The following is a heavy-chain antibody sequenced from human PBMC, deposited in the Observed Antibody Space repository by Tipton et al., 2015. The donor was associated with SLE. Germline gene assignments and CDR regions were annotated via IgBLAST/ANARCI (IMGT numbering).Heavy chain of an antibody. V-gene: IGHV4-39*01. CDR3: ARQTTIGWPPWAFDV. Sequence: TLSLTCTVSGGSISSSSYYWGWIRQPPGKGLEWIGSIYYSGSTISVDTSKNQFSLKLSSVTAADTAVYYCARQTTIGWPPWAFDVCGQGTMVTVSS. J-gene: IGHJ3*01. CDR2: IYYSGS. D-gene: IGHD1/OR15-1a*01. CDR1: GGSISSSSYY.